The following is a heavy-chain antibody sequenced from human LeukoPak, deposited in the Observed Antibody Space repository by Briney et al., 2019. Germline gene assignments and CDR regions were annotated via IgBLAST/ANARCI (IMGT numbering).Heavy chain of an antibody. V-gene: IGHV3-23*01. J-gene: IGHJ4*02. CDR1: GFTFSSYG. D-gene: IGHD2-2*02. Sequence: GGSLRLSCAASGFTFSSYGMSWVRQAPGKGLEWVSTISGNGDKTYYADSVKGRFTISRDNSKNTLYLQMNSLRAEDTALFYCAKSSCNSSSCCTDYWGQGTLVTVPS. CDR3: AKSSCNSSSCCTDY. CDR2: ISGNGDKT.